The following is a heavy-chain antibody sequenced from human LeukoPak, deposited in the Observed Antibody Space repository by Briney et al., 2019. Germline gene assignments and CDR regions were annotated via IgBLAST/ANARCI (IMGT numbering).Heavy chain of an antibody. V-gene: IGHV3-21*01. J-gene: IGHJ4*02. CDR3: AKSVVVAATFDY. CDR1: GFTFSSYS. CDR2: ISSSSSYI. D-gene: IGHD2-15*01. Sequence: PGGSLRLSCAASGFTFSSYSMNWVRQAPGKGLEWVSSISSSSSYIYYADSVKGRFTISRDNAKNSLYLQMNSLRAEGTAVYYCAKSVVVAATFDYWGQGTLVTVSS.